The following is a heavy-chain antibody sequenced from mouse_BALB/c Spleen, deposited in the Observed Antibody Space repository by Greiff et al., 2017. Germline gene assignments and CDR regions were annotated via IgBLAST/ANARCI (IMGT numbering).Heavy chain of an antibody. Sequence: VQLKESGAELVRSGASVKLSCTASGFNIKDYYMHWVKQRPEQGLEWIGWIDPENGDTEYAPKFQGKATMTADTSSNTAYLQLSSLTSEDTAVYYCNRGGGYYFDYWGQGTTLTVSS. V-gene: IGHV14-4*02. CDR2: IDPENGDT. CDR3: NRGGGYYFDY. D-gene: IGHD1-1*02. CDR1: GFNIKDYY. J-gene: IGHJ2*01.